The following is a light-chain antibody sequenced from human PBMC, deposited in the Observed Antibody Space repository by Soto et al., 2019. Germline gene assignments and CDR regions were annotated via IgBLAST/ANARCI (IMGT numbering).Light chain of an antibody. J-gene: IGKJ1*01. V-gene: IGKV1-27*01. CDR1: QGISNF. CDR3: QKYKSAPLA. Sequence: DIQMTQSPSSLSASVGDRVTITCRASQGISNFLAWYQQKPGEVPKLLIYEASTLQSGVPSRFSGSGSGTDFTLTIDSLQPEDVATYYSQKYKSAPLAFGQGTKVEIK. CDR2: EAS.